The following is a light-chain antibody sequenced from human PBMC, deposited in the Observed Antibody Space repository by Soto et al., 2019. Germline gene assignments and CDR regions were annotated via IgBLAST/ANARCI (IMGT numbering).Light chain of an antibody. Sequence: EIVLTQSPATLSLSPGERATLSCRASQSVSSSLAWYQQKPGQAHRLLIYDASNRATGIPARFSGSGSGTDFTLIISSLEPQDFAVYYCQQRSNWPPTFGGGTKVEIK. CDR1: QSVSSS. V-gene: IGKV3-11*01. CDR2: DAS. J-gene: IGKJ4*01. CDR3: QQRSNWPPT.